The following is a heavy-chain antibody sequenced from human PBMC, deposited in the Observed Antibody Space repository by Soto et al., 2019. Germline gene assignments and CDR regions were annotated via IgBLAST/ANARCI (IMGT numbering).Heavy chain of an antibody. CDR1: GFTFDDYA. J-gene: IGHJ3*02. D-gene: IGHD3-22*01. CDR3: ANDMADNSVYDAFDI. Sequence: EVQLVESGGGLVQPGRSLRLSCTASGFTFDDYAMHWVRQAPVKGPEWVSGISWNSGSIGYADSVKGRFTISRDNAKKTLYLQTNSLRAEDTALYYCANDMADNSVYDAFDIWGQGTMVTASS. V-gene: IGHV3-9*01. CDR2: ISWNSGSI.